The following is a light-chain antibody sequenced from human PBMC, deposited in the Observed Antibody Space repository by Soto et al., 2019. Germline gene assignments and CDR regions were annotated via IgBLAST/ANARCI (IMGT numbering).Light chain of an antibody. V-gene: IGKV3-15*01. J-gene: IGKJ1*01. CDR3: QQYKDWRPR. CDR2: VAS. Sequence: EMVMTQSPATLSVSPGERVTLSCRASQSVSSYLAWYQQKPGQPPRLLIYVASTRAAGIPARFSGSGSGTEFTLPISSLQSEDFAVYYCQQYKDWRPRFGQGTKVEIK. CDR1: QSVSSY.